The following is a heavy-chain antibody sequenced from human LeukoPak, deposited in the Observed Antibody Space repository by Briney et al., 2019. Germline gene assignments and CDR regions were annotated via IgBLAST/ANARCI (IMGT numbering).Heavy chain of an antibody. CDR2: INPNSGGT. D-gene: IGHD2-15*01. CDR1: GYTFTGYY. J-gene: IGHJ4*02. Sequence: GASVKVSCKASGYTFTGYYMHWVRQAPGQGLEWMGWINPNSGGTNYAQKFQGRVTMTRDTSISTAYMELSRLRSDDTAVYYCARGPSGYCSGGSCYLVDYWGQGTLVTVSS. CDR3: ARGPSGYCSGGSCYLVDY. V-gene: IGHV1-2*02.